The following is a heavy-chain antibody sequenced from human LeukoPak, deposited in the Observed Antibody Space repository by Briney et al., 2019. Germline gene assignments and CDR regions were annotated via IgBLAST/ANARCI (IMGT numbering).Heavy chain of an antibody. CDR2: IIPIFGTA. D-gene: IGHD5-24*01. CDR3: ARSGRMATITYYFDY. CDR1: GCTFTSYA. V-gene: IGHV1-69*05. Sequence: ASVKVSCKASGCTFTSYAISWVRQAPGQGLEWMGGIIPIFGTANYAQKFQGRVTITTDESTSTAYMELSRLRSEDTAVYYCARSGRMATITYYFDYWGQGTLVTVSS. J-gene: IGHJ4*02.